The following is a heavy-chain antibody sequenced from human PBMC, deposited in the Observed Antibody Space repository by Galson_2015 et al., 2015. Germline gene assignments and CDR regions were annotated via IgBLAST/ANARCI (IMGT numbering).Heavy chain of an antibody. Sequence: SLRLSCAASGFTFSNYAIHWVRQTPARGLEWVAVISYGGGNYYYADSVQGRFTIPRDNSKDTLYLEMNSLTTEDTAVYYCATLDFEYSGSDWGQGTLVTVSS. CDR3: ATLDFEYSGSD. CDR2: ISYGGGNY. D-gene: IGHD6-25*01. V-gene: IGHV3-30-3*01. CDR1: GFTFSNYA. J-gene: IGHJ4*02.